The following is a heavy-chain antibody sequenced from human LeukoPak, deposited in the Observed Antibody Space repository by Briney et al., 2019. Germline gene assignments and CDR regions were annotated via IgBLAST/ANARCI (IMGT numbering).Heavy chain of an antibody. CDR2: ISYSGSA. CDR3: ARTFCDSTSCYRDFQN. J-gene: IGHJ1*01. CDR1: GDSITRSRYS. Sequence: SGTLSLTCNVSGDSITRSRYSWDWIRQPPGMRLEWIGGISYSGSAYYNPSLKSRVTISVDTSNNQFSLKVNSVTAADTAVYFCARTFCDSTSCYRDFQNWGQGTLIIVSS. D-gene: IGHD2-2*02. V-gene: IGHV4-39*01.